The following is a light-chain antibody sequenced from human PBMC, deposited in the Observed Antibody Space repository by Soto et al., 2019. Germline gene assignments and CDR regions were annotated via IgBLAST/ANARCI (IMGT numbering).Light chain of an antibody. Sequence: DIHLTQSPSTLSASVGDRITITCRARQSISRWLAWYQQKPGKAPKLLIYTTSSLESGVPSRFSGSGSGTDFPLTISSLQPDDFATYYCQHCKDYSWTFGQGTKVEIK. CDR3: QHCKDYSWT. V-gene: IGKV1-5*03. J-gene: IGKJ1*01. CDR1: QSISRW. CDR2: TTS.